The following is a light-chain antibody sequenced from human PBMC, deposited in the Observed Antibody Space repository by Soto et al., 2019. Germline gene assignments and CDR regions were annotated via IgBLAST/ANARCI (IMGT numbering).Light chain of an antibody. CDR1: ASNIGNDY. J-gene: IGLJ1*01. Sequence: QSVLTQPPSVSAAPGHKVTISCSGTASNIGNDYVSWYQQLPGEAPQLLIYDNNRRPSGIPDRFSGSRSDTSATLGITGLQAEDEADYYCQSYDSSRSPLYVFGTGTKVTVL. V-gene: IGLV1-51*01. CDR3: QSYDSSRSPLYV. CDR2: DNN.